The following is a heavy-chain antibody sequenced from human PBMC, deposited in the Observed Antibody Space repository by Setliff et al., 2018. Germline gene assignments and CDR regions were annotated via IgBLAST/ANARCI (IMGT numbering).Heavy chain of an antibody. V-gene: IGHV1-18*01. J-gene: IGHJ3*02. D-gene: IGHD7-27*01. CDR1: GYIFTSYA. Sequence: ASVKVSCKASGYIFTSYAINWVRQAPGQGLEWMGSISAYNANTNYAQNLQGRVTMTRDTSTSTAYMELRSLRSDDTAVYYCAREPLWGSHDAVDIWGQGNPGHRLL. CDR3: AREPLWGSHDAVDI. CDR2: ISAYNANT.